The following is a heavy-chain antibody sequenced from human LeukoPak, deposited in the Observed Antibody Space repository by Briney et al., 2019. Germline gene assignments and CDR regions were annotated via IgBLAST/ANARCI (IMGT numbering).Heavy chain of an antibody. CDR2: ISYDGSNK. CDR3: AKNFGGLDY. V-gene: IGHV3-30*18. CDR1: GFTFSSYG. Sequence: PGGSLRLSCAASGFTFSSYGMHWVRQAPGKGLEWVAVISYDGSNKYYADSVKGRFTISRDNSKNTLYLQMNSLRAEDTAVYYCAKNFGGLDYWGQGTLVTVSS. J-gene: IGHJ4*02. D-gene: IGHD2-21*01.